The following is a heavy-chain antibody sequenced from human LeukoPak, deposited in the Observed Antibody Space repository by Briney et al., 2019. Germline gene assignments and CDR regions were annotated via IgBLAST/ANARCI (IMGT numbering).Heavy chain of an antibody. CDR1: GGTFSSYT. CDR3: ARDRGLASGSYPRDY. D-gene: IGHD1-26*01. J-gene: IGHJ4*02. CDR2: IIPILGIA. Sequence: SVKVSCKASGGTFSSYTISWVRQAPGQGLEWMGRIIPILGIANYAQKFQGRVTITADKSTSTAYMELSSPRSEDTAVYYCARDRGLASGSYPRDYWGQGTLVTVSS. V-gene: IGHV1-69*04.